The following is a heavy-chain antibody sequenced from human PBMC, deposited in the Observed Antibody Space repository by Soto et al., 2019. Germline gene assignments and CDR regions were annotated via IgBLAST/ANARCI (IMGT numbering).Heavy chain of an antibody. J-gene: IGHJ5*02. D-gene: IGHD3-16*02. CDR2: IYYSGST. Sequence: ASETLSLTCTVSGGSISSGDYYWGWIRQPPGKGLEWIGSIYYSGSTYYNPSLKSRVTISVDTSKNQFSLKLSSVTAADTAVYYCAISQSSMITFGGVILNWFDPWGQGTLVTVSS. CDR1: GGSISSGDYY. V-gene: IGHV4-39*01. CDR3: AISQSSMITFGGVILNWFDP.